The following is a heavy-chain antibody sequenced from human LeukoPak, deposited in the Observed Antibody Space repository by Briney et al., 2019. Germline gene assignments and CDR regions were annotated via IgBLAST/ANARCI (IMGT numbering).Heavy chain of an antibody. Sequence: GESLKISCKGSGYSFSNYWIGWVRQMPGKGLEWMGIIYPGDSDTRYSPSFQGQVTISADKSISTAYLQWSSLKASDTAMYYCARHKSASERYFDYWGQGTLVTVSS. CDR3: ARHKSASERYFDY. CDR2: IYPGDSDT. J-gene: IGHJ4*02. V-gene: IGHV5-51*01. CDR1: GYSFSNYW. D-gene: IGHD1-26*01.